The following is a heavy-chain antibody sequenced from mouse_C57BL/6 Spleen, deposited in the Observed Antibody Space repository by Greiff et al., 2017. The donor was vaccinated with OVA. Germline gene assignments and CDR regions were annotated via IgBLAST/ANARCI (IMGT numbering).Heavy chain of an antibody. CDR3: ASRRGDPWFAY. J-gene: IGHJ3*01. CDR2: IDPSDSYT. CDR1: GYTFTSYW. D-gene: IGHD3-3*01. V-gene: IGHV1-50*01. Sequence: QVQLQQPGAELVKPGASVKLSCKASGYTFTSYWMQWVKQRPGQGLEWIGEIDPSDSYTNYNQKFKGKATLTVDTSSSTAYMQLSSLTSEDSAVYYCASRRGDPWFAYWGQGTLVTVSA.